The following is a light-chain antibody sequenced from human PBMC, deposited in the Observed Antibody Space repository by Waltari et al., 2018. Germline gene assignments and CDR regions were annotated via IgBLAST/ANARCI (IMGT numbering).Light chain of an antibody. CDR1: ESISTW. CDR2: KAS. V-gene: IGKV1-5*03. Sequence: DIQMTQSPSTLSASVGDTVTFTCRASESISTWLAWYQQSHGKAPKLLIYKASYLETGVPSRFSGSGSGTEFILTISSLRPDDSATYYCQQYSNYYTFGQGTKLEIK. J-gene: IGKJ2*01. CDR3: QQYSNYYT.